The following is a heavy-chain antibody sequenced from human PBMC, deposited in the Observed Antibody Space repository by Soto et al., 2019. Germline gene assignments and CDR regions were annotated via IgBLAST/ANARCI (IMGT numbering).Heavy chain of an antibody. CDR1: ESPSSAPC. Sequence: PGGSLRLSLPALESPSSAPCRDWFGKPPGKGLEWVGRIRNKANSYTTYYADSVKGRFTISRDNSKNTLYLQMNSLRVEDTALYYCAKADYSYSWAPGDYWGQGTLVTVS. CDR2: IRNKANSYTT. J-gene: IGHJ4*02. CDR3: AKADYSYSWAPGDY. D-gene: IGHD6-13*01. V-gene: IGHV3-72*01.